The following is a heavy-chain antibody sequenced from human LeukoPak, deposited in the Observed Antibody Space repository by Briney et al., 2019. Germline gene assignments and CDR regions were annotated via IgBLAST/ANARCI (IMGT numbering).Heavy chain of an antibody. Sequence: PSETLSLTCAVYGGFFSGYYWSWIRQPPGRGLEWIGEINHSGSTNYTPSLKSRVTISVDTSKNQFSLKLSSVTAADTAVYYCARAPAGYGGYALGAFDIWGQETMVTVSS. D-gene: IGHD5-12*01. CDR2: INHSGST. CDR1: GGFFSGYY. V-gene: IGHV4-34*01. CDR3: ARAPAGYGGYALGAFDI. J-gene: IGHJ3*02.